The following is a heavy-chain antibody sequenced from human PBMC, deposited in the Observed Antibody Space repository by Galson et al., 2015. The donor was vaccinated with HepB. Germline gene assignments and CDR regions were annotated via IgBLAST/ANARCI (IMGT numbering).Heavy chain of an antibody. V-gene: IGHV1-3*01. Sequence: SVKVSCKASGYTFTSYAMHWVRQAPGQRLEWMGWINAGNGNTKYSQKFQGRVTITRDTSASTAYMELSSLRSEDTAVYYCARARYSYGIGFNWFDPWGQGTLVTVSS. D-gene: IGHD5-18*01. CDR1: GYTFTSYA. J-gene: IGHJ5*02. CDR3: ARARYSYGIGFNWFDP. CDR2: INAGNGNT.